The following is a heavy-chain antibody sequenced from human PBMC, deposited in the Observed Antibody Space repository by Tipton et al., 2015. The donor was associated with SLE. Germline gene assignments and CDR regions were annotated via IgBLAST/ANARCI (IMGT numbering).Heavy chain of an antibody. J-gene: IGHJ6*03. CDR2: LSYMGTT. CDR3: VRGPWAYYYYMDV. D-gene: IGHD7-27*01. Sequence: TLSLTCAVSGASISSGSFYWGWIRQPPGRGLQWIGSLSYMGTTSYTPSFTGRVTISVDRSKNQFSLNLTSVTAADTAEYYCVRGPWAYYYYMDVWGKGTKVTVSS. V-gene: IGHV4-39*07. CDR1: GASISSGSFY.